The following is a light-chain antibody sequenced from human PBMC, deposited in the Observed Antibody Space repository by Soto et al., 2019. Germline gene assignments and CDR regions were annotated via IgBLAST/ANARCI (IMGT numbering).Light chain of an antibody. J-gene: IGLJ3*02. Sequence: QSVLTQPPSVSGAPGQRVTMSCTVSSSNIGATYDVHWYQHLPGTAPKLLIYGNTNRPSGVPDRFSGSKSGTSASLAITGLQAEDEADYYCQSYDSSLSAWVFGGGTKLTAL. CDR3: QSYDSSLSAWV. V-gene: IGLV1-40*01. CDR1: SSNIGATYD. CDR2: GNT.